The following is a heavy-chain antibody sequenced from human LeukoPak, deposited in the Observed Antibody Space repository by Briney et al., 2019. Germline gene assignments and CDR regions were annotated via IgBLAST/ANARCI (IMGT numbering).Heavy chain of an antibody. CDR2: INPSGGRT. Sequence: WASVKVSCKALGYTFTGYSVHWVRQAPGQGLEWMGIINPSGGRTIYAQKFKDRITMTRDTSTNTVYMDVRSLKSEDTAVYYCARSGEGGDYFDYWGQGTLVTVSS. CDR3: ARSGEGGDYFDY. V-gene: IGHV1-46*01. J-gene: IGHJ4*02. D-gene: IGHD3-10*01. CDR1: GYTFTGYS.